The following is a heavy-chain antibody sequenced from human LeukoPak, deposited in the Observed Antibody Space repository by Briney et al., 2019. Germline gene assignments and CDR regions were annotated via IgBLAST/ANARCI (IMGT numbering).Heavy chain of an antibody. V-gene: IGHV3-30*02. Sequence: GGSLRLSRAASGFTFSDYGMHWVRQAPGKGLEWVAFIRYDGSNKYYADSVKGRFTISRDNSKNTLYLQMNSLRAEDTAVYYCAKDCAVTTMYNWFDPWGQGTLVTVSS. D-gene: IGHD4-11*01. CDR1: GFTFSDYG. J-gene: IGHJ5*02. CDR2: IRYDGSNK. CDR3: AKDCAVTTMYNWFDP.